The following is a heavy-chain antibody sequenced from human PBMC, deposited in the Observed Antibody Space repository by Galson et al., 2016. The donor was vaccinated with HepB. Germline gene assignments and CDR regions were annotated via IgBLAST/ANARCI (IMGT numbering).Heavy chain of an antibody. CDR1: GASVSNDRLY. CDR2: YHYSGNT. Sequence: SETLSLTCTISGASVSNDRLYWSWIRQPPGKGLEWIGFYHYSGNTNYNASLKSQVTISFDTSKNQFSLKLRSVTAADTAVYYCAKDNSGSYIDYWGQGILVTVSS. J-gene: IGHJ4*02. V-gene: IGHV4-61*01. CDR3: AKDNSGSYIDY. D-gene: IGHD1-26*01.